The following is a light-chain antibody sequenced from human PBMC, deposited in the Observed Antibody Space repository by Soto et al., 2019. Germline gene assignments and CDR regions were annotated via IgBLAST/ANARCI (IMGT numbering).Light chain of an antibody. CDR1: QSFSSSY. V-gene: IGKV3-20*01. Sequence: EIVLTQSPGTLSLSPGERATLSCRASQSFSSSYLAWYQQKPVQAPMLLIYGASSRATGIPDRFSGSGSGTYFTLTISSLEPEDFEVYYCQHYGSALFTFGPGTKVYVK. CDR2: GAS. J-gene: IGKJ3*01. CDR3: QHYGSALFT.